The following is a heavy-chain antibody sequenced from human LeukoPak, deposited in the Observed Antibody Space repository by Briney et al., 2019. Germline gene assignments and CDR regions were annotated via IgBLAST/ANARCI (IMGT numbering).Heavy chain of an antibody. CDR3: TRESEDGWFDS. CDR2: IYGDGRT. J-gene: IGHJ5*01. Sequence: PGRSLRLSCAASGFTVTNTAMSWVRQAPGKGLEWVSIIYGDGRTKYVDSVKGRFTVSRDNSKNTLYLQMNSLRAEDTALYYCTRESEDGWFDSWGQGTLVTVSS. V-gene: IGHV3-53*01. D-gene: IGHD5-24*01. CDR1: GFTVTNTA.